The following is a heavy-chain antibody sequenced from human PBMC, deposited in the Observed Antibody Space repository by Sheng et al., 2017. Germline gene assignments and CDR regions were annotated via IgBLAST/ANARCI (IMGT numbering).Heavy chain of an antibody. D-gene: IGHD2-2*01. CDR2: IWYDGSKK. J-gene: IGHJ4*02. CDR3: ARDVWGTLCNSIRCSHLDG. V-gene: IGHV3-33*01. CDR1: GFTFSRYG. Sequence: QVQLVESGGGVVQPGRSLRLSCAASGFTFSRYGFHWVRQAPGKGLEWVAVIWYDGSKKYYADPVKGRFTISKDNSKNTLNLEMNSLRAEDTAIYYCARDVWGTLCNSIRCSHLDGWGQGTLVTVSS.